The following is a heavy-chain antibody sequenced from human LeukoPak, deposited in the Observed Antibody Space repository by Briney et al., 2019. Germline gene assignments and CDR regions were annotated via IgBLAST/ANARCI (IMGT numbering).Heavy chain of an antibody. V-gene: IGHV4-34*01. CDR3: ARLVYDYVWGSYRYEE. D-gene: IGHD3-16*02. J-gene: IGHJ4*02. CDR1: GGSFSGYY. Sequence: SETLSLTCAVYGGSFSGYYWSWIRQPPVKGLEWIGEINHSGSTNYNPSLKSRVTISVDTSKNQFSLKLSSVTAADTAVYYCARLVYDYVWGSYRYEEWGQGTLVTVSS. CDR2: INHSGST.